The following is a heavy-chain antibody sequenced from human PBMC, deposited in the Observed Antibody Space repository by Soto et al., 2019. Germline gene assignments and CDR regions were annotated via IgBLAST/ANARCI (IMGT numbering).Heavy chain of an antibody. CDR3: ARDIGSYAYAEGY. D-gene: IGHD2-2*01. V-gene: IGHV4-4*07. J-gene: IGHJ4*02. CDR2: VYSSGTT. Sequence: PSETRSLTCSVSGGSINSYWWSWIRQPAGKGREWIGRVYSSGTTDYNPSLNSRATMSVETSKNQFSLKLTSVTAADTAVYYCARDIGSYAYAEGYWGQGIQVTVLL. CDR1: GGSINSYW.